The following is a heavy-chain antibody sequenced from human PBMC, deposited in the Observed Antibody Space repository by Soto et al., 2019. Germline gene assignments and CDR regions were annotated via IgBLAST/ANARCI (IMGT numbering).Heavy chain of an antibody. D-gene: IGHD2-2*01. Sequence: QVQLVQSGAEVEKPGSSVKVSCKASGGTFSSYTISWVRQAPGQGLEWMGRIIPILGIANYAQKFQGRVTITADKSTSTAYMELISLRSEDTAVYYCARAVVVPAAMMGDYFDYWGQGTLVTVSS. CDR2: IIPILGIA. CDR1: GGTFSSYT. CDR3: ARAVVVPAAMMGDYFDY. J-gene: IGHJ4*02. V-gene: IGHV1-69*02.